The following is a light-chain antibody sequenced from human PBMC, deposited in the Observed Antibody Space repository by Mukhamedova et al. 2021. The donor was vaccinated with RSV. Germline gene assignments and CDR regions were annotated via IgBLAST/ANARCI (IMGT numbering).Light chain of an antibody. V-gene: IGLV2-14*04. CDR2: DVS. CDR3: SSYTSSSTLVV. Sequence: GTSSDVGGYNYVSWYQQHPGKAPKLMIYDVSKRPSGVSNRSSGSKSGNTASLTISGPQAEDEADYYCSSYTSSSTLVVFGGGTKLT. CDR1: SSDVGGYNY. J-gene: IGLJ2*01.